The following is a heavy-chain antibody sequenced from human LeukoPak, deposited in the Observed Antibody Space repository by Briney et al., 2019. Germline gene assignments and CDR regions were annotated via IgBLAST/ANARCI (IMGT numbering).Heavy chain of an antibody. J-gene: IGHJ4*02. CDR1: GYSFTSYW. Sequence: GESLRISCKGSGYSFTSYWISWVRQMPGKGLEWMGRIDPSDSFNNYRPSLQGHVTISVDKSISTAYLQWSSLKASDTAMYYCAQWGVKVSFDYWGQGTLVTVSS. CDR2: IDPSDSFN. V-gene: IGHV5-10-1*01. CDR3: AQWGVKVSFDY. D-gene: IGHD2-8*01.